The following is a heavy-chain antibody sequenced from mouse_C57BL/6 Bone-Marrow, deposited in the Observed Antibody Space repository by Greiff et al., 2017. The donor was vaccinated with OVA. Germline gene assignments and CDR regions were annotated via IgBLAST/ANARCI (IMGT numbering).Heavy chain of an antibody. CDR1: GYSITSGYY. V-gene: IGHV3-6*01. Sequence: EVQLQESGPGLVKPSQSLSLTCSVTGYSITSGYYWNWIRQFPGNKLEWMGYISYDGSNNYNPSLKNRISITRDTSKNQFFLKLNSVTTEDTATYYCARARITTVVAYYAMDYWGQGTSVTVSS. CDR2: ISYDGSN. CDR3: ARARITTVVAYYAMDY. J-gene: IGHJ4*01. D-gene: IGHD1-1*01.